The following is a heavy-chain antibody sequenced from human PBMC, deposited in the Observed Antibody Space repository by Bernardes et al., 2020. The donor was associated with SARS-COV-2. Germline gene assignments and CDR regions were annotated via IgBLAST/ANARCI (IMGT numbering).Heavy chain of an antibody. CDR3: ARGVNRGVFPYCFDS. V-gene: IGHV4-59*01. CDR2: IYYSENT. J-gene: IGHJ4*02. D-gene: IGHD3-10*01. CDR1: GGSMSNYY. Sequence: SETLSLTCTVSGGSMSNYYWTWIRQPPGKGLEWIGYIYYSENTNYNPSLKSRLTISLDTSKKQFSLKLSSVTAADTAFYYCARGVNRGVFPYCFDSWGQGTLVTVSS.